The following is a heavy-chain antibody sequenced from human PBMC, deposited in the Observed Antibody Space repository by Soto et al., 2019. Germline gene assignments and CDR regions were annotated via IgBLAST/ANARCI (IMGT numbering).Heavy chain of an antibody. V-gene: IGHV1-3*01. CDR2: INAGNGNT. CDR1: GYTFTSYA. Sequence: ASVKVSCKASGYTFTSYAMHWVRQAPGQRLEWMGWINAGNGNTKYSQKFQGRVTITRDTSASTAYMELSSLRSEDTAVYYCARSIGGVTALDYWGRGTLVTVSS. CDR3: ARSIGGVTALDY. J-gene: IGHJ4*02. D-gene: IGHD2-21*02.